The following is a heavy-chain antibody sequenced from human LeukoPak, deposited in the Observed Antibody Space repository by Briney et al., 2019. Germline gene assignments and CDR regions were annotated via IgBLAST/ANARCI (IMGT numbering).Heavy chain of an antibody. CDR2: IYYSGST. CDR1: GGSISSSSYY. V-gene: IGHV4-39*07. Sequence: NTSETLSLTCTVSGGSISSSSYYWGWIRQPPGKGLEWIGSIYYSGSTYYNPSLKSRVTISVDTSKNQFSLKLSSVTAADTAVYYCARAPWDYYDSSGYYPFDYWGQGTLVTVSS. J-gene: IGHJ4*02. D-gene: IGHD3-22*01. CDR3: ARAPWDYYDSSGYYPFDY.